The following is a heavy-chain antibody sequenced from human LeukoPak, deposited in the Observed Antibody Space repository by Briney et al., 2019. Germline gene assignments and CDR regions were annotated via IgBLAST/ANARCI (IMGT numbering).Heavy chain of an antibody. CDR3: ACGGYDILTGYYFGAFDI. D-gene: IGHD3-9*01. V-gene: IGHV4-59*04. CDR1: GGSISSYY. J-gene: IGHJ3*02. Sequence: SETLSLTFSVAGGSISSYYWSWIRQPPRKRLEWIVDIYYSGSTYYNPSLKSRVTISVDTSKNQFSLKLSSVTAADTAVYYCACGGYDILTGYYFGAFDIWGQGTMVTVSS. CDR2: IYYSGST.